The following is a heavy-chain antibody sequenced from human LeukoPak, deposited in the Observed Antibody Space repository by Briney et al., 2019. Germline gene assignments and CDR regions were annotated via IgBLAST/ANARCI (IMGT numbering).Heavy chain of an antibody. Sequence: PSETLSLTCTVSGGSISSYYWSWIRQPPGKGLEWIGYIYYSGSTNYNPSLKSRVTISVDTSKNQFSLKPSSVTAADTAVYYCARGTLHYGMDVWGQGTTVTVSS. CDR1: GGSISSYY. V-gene: IGHV4-59*01. CDR3: ARGTLHYGMDV. J-gene: IGHJ6*02. CDR2: IYYSGST. D-gene: IGHD2-2*01.